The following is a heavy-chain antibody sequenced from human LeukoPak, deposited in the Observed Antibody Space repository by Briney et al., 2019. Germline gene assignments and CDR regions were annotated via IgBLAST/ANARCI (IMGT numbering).Heavy chain of an antibody. D-gene: IGHD1-26*01. V-gene: IGHV4-4*07. Sequence: SETLSLTCTVSGASISNFYWTWIRQPAGKGLEWIGRIYTSRSTNYNPSLKSRVTISLDTSKNQFSLKLSSVTAADTAVYYCARSPYLRTYGYGPWELPVSYFDCWGQGTLVTVSS. CDR3: ARSPYLRTYGYGPWELPVSYFDC. CDR2: IYTSRST. CDR1: GASISNFY. J-gene: IGHJ4*02.